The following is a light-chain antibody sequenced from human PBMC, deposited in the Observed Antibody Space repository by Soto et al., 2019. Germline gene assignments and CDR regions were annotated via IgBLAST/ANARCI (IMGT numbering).Light chain of an antibody. CDR2: SAS. CDR1: QTIRSW. V-gene: IGKV1-5*03. Sequence: DIQMTQSPSTLSASVGDRVTITCRASQTIRSWLVWYQQKPGRAPELLIYSASGLESGVPSRFSGSGFGTEFTLTISSLQPDDFATYYCQEYNGNSGLTFGGGTKLEIK. CDR3: QEYNGNSGLT. J-gene: IGKJ4*01.